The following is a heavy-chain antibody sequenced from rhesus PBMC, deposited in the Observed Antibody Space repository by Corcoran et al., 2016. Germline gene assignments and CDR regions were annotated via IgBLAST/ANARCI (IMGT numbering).Heavy chain of an antibody. CDR2: MRKKAKCGTA. CDR1: GFTFSDHY. D-gene: IGHD1-26*01. CDR3: TAVTGGLDY. V-gene: IGHV3-116*01. J-gene: IGHJ4*01. Sequence: EMQLVESGGGLVQPGGSLRLSCAASGFTFSDHYMEWFRQAPGRGPAWVGFMRKKAKCGTAEYAASVKGRFTSSRDDSKNVTYLQMNSLKTEDTAVYYCTAVTGGLDYWGQGVLVTVSS.